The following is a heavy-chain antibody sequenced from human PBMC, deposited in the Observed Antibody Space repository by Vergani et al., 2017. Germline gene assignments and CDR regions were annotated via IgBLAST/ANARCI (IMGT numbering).Heavy chain of an antibody. D-gene: IGHD3-22*01. Sequence: QLPLQESGPGLVKPSETLSLTCPVSGGSISSRSYYLGWIRQPPGKGLEGIGSIYYSGSTNYNPSLKRRVTMSGDTSKNHFSLKLSSATAADTAVYYCAIWTPYDSSGYPNAFDIWGQGTMVTVSS. CDR2: IYYSGST. J-gene: IGHJ3*02. CDR3: AIWTPYDSSGYPNAFDI. V-gene: IGHV4-39*01. CDR1: GGSISSRSYY.